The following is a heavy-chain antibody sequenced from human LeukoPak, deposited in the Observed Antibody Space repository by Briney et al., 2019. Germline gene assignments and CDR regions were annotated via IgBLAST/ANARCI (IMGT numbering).Heavy chain of an antibody. V-gene: IGHV3-33*01. Sequence: PGGSLRLSCAASGFTFSSYGMHWVRQAPGKGLEWVAFIWYDGSNKYYADSVKGRFTISRDNSKNTLYLQMNSLRADDTAVYYCARDRPPFDYWGQGTLVTVSS. CDR3: ARDRPPFDY. CDR2: IWYDGSNK. CDR1: GFTFSSYG. J-gene: IGHJ4*02.